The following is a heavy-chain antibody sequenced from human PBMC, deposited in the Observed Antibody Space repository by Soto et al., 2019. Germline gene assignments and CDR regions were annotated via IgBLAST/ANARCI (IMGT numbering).Heavy chain of an antibody. J-gene: IGHJ6*02. CDR2: ISGYNDNT. V-gene: IGHV1-18*01. D-gene: IGHD2-2*01. Sequence: QIQLEQSRPELRKPGASVKVSCKASGYIFSNFGISWVRQAPGQGLEWMGWISGYNDNTNYAQKFQDRLRMTTDISTGTAYMELTTLRSEYTAVYYCAKDASSWFYYFYGMDVWGQGTTVTVSS. CDR1: GYIFSNFG. CDR3: AKDASSWFYYFYGMDV.